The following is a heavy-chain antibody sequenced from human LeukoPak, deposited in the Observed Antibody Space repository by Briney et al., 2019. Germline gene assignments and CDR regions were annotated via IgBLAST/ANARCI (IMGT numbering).Heavy chain of an antibody. CDR2: ISGSGGST. Sequence: GGSLRLSCAASGFTFSSYAMSWVRQAPGKGLEWVSAISGSGGSTYYADSVKGRFTISRDNSKNTLYLQMNSLRAEDTAVYCCAAMVGGSSWYLFDYWGQGTLVTVSS. CDR3: AAMVGGSSWYLFDY. D-gene: IGHD6-13*01. V-gene: IGHV3-23*01. J-gene: IGHJ4*02. CDR1: GFTFSSYA.